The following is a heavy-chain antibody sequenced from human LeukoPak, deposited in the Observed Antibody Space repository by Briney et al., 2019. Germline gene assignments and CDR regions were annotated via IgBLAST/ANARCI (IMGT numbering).Heavy chain of an antibody. V-gene: IGHV1-18*04. D-gene: IGHD2-2*02. Sequence: ASVKVSCKASGYTFTGYYMHWVRQAPGQGLEWMGLISGYNGDTKYAQRLQGRITMITDTSTSTAYMELSSLRSEDTAVYYCAREGLYGGGEYFQHWGQGTLVTVSS. CDR3: AREGLYGGGEYFQH. CDR2: ISGYNGDT. J-gene: IGHJ1*01. CDR1: GYTFTGYY.